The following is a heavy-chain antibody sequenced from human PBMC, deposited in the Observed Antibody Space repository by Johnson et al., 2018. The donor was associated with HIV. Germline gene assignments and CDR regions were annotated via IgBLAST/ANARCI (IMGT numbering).Heavy chain of an antibody. V-gene: IGHV3-30*04. CDR1: GFTFSSYA. Sequence: QVQLVESGGGVVQPGRSLRLSCAASGFTFSSYAMHWVRQAPGKGLEWVAVISYDGSNKYYADSVKGRFTISSDNSKNTLYLQMNSLRAEDTAVYYCARDGLAARVVGAFDIWGQGTMVTVSS. D-gene: IGHD6-13*01. CDR3: ARDGLAARVVGAFDI. CDR2: ISYDGSNK. J-gene: IGHJ3*02.